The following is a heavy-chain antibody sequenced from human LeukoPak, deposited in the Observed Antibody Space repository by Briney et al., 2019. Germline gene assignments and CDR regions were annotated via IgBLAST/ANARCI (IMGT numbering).Heavy chain of an antibody. CDR2: IWYDGSNK. Sequence: GGSLRLSCAASGFTFSSYGMHWVRQAPGKGLEWVAVIWYDGSNKYYADSVKGRFTISRDNSKNTLYLQMNSLRAEDTAVYYCASLPGAAGTFYGMDVWGQGTTVTVSS. D-gene: IGHD6-13*01. CDR3: ASLPGAAGTFYGMDV. CDR1: GFTFSSYG. J-gene: IGHJ6*02. V-gene: IGHV3-33*01.